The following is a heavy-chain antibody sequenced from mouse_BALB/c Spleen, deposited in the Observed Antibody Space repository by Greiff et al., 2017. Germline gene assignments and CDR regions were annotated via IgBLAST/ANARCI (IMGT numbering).Heavy chain of an antibody. CDR2: ISNGGGST. V-gene: IGHV5-12-2*01. CDR1: GFTFSSYT. Sequence: DVKLVESGGGLVQPGGSLKLSCAASGFTFSSYTMSWVRQTPEKRLEWVAYISNGGGSTYYPDTVKGRFTISRDNAKNTLYLQMSSLKSEDTAMYYCARRGGYDGYWYFDVWGAGTTVTVSS. CDR3: ARRGGYDGYWYFDV. J-gene: IGHJ1*01. D-gene: IGHD2-2*01.